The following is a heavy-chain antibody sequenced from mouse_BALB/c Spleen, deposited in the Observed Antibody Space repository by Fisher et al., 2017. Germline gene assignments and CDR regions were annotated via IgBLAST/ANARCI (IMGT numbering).Heavy chain of an antibody. V-gene: IGHV5-6*01. CDR3: ARHSYRRSMDY. J-gene: IGHJ4*01. Sequence: RFTISRDNAKNTLYLQMSSLKSEDTAMYYCARHSYRRSMDYWGQGTSVTVSS. D-gene: IGHD2-14*01.